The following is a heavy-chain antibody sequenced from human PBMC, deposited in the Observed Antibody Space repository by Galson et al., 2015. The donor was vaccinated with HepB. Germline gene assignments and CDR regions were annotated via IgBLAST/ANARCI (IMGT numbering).Heavy chain of an antibody. V-gene: IGHV3-11*03. CDR2: ISSTNIYT. Sequence: SLRLSCAASGFAFSDYFMTWIRQAPGKGLEWVSHISSTNIYTYYADSVKGRFTISRDNAKDSLHLQMNSLRAEDTAVYYCARGRGYCSSTDCYGNFDFWGQGTPVTVSS. CDR3: ARGRGYCSSTDCYGNFDF. J-gene: IGHJ4*02. D-gene: IGHD2-2*01. CDR1: GFAFSDYF.